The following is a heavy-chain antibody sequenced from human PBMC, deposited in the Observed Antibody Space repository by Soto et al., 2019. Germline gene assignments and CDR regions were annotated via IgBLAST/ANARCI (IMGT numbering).Heavy chain of an antibody. V-gene: IGHV3-73*01. J-gene: IGHJ4*02. CDR1: GFTFSGSA. Sequence: GGSLRLSCAASGFTFSGSAMHWVRQASGKGLEWVGRIRSKANSYATAYAASEKGRFTISRDDSKNTAYLQMNSLKTEDTAVYYCTRPDYGDNTSFDYWGQGTLVTVSS. CDR3: TRPDYGDNTSFDY. CDR2: IRSKANSYAT. D-gene: IGHD4-17*01.